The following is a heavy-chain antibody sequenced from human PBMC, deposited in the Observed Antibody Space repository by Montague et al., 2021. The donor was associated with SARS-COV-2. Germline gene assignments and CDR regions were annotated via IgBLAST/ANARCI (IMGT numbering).Heavy chain of an antibody. D-gene: IGHD2-8*01. Sequence: TLSLTCTVSGGSISSGGYYWGWIRQHPGKGLEWIGYIYYSGSTYYNPSLKSRVTLSVDTSKNQFSPKLSSVTAADTAVYYCARAKGFLVLMVYVMGAFDIRGQGTMVTVSS. V-gene: IGHV4-31*03. CDR2: IYYSGST. CDR3: ARAKGFLVLMVYVMGAFDI. CDR1: GGSISSGGYY. J-gene: IGHJ3*02.